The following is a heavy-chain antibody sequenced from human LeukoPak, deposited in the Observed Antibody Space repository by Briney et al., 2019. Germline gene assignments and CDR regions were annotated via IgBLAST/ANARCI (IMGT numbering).Heavy chain of an antibody. CDR1: GSSFRNYG. D-gene: IGHD6-13*01. J-gene: IGHJ6*02. Sequence: GGSLRLSCVASGSSFRNYGMHWGRQAPGKGLEWVAFISYDRSNQYYTDSVKGRFTISRDNSKNTLFLQMNSLRPEDTAIYYCAKDWRWQQPIYGMNVWGQGTTVTVSS. CDR2: ISYDRSNQ. V-gene: IGHV3-30*18. CDR3: AKDWRWQQPIYGMNV.